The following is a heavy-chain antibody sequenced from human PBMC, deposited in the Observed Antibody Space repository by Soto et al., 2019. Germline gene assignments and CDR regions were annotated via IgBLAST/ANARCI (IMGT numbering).Heavy chain of an antibody. V-gene: IGHV1-69*12. D-gene: IGHD4-17*01. CDR1: GGTFSSYA. CDR2: IIPIFGTA. J-gene: IGHJ2*01. CDR3: AREPLNDYGDSARCFDL. Sequence: QVQLVQSGAEVKKPGSSVKVSCKASGGTFSSYAISWVRQAPGQGLEWMGGIIPIFGTANYAQKFQGRVTITGDDSRCRAYMELSSLRSEDTAVYYCAREPLNDYGDSARCFDLWGRGTLVTVSS.